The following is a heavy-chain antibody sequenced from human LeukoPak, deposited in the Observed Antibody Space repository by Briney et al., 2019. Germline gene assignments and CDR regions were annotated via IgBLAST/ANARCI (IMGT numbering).Heavy chain of an antibody. Sequence: ASVKVSCKGSGYTFTNYAIHWVRQAPGQSLEWLGWINPGNGDAKYSQDFQGRVTINTDTSAATAYVELNSLTSEDTAVYYCARDRWHCRVNCDSVYYFALDVWGQGTTVTVSS. CDR1: GYTFTNYA. V-gene: IGHV1-3*01. CDR2: INPGNGDA. D-gene: IGHD2-15*01. CDR3: ARDRWHCRVNCDSVYYFALDV. J-gene: IGHJ6*02.